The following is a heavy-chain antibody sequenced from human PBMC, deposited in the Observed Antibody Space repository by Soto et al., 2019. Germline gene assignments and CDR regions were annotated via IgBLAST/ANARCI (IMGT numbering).Heavy chain of an antibody. Sequence: QVQLVQSGAEVKKPGSSVKVSCKASGGTFSSYAISWVRQAPGQGLEWMGGIIPIFGTANYAQKFQGRVTITADKSTSTAYMELSRLRSEDTAVYYCARDPCYYYDSSGWGFDYWGQGTLVTVSS. CDR2: IIPIFGTA. CDR3: ARDPCYYYDSSGWGFDY. CDR1: GGTFSSYA. J-gene: IGHJ4*02. D-gene: IGHD3-22*01. V-gene: IGHV1-69*06.